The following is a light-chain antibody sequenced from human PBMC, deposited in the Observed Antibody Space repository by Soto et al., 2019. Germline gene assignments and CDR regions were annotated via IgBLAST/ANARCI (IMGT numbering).Light chain of an antibody. J-gene: IGKJ4*01. CDR1: QTISSW. V-gene: IGKV1-5*03. CDR3: QPYNKWPLT. Sequence: IQMTQSPSTLSVSVGDRVTITCRASQTISSWLAWYQQKPGKAPKLLIYKASTLKSGVPSRFSGSGSGTEFTLTISSLQPDDFATYYCQPYNKWPLTFGGGHKVEIX. CDR2: KAS.